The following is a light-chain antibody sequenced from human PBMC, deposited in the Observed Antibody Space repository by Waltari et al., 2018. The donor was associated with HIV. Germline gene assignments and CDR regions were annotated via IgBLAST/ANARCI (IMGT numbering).Light chain of an antibody. CDR1: QTVLYNSNNKNH. V-gene: IGKV4-1*01. Sequence: DIVMTQSPDSLAVSLGERATIRCKYSQTVLYNSNNKNHLAWYQQKAGQPPKLLIYWASIREIGVPERFTGSGSGTDFNLTISSLRADDVAVYYCQQFFTFPRTFGQGTKVEI. J-gene: IGKJ1*01. CDR2: WAS. CDR3: QQFFTFPRT.